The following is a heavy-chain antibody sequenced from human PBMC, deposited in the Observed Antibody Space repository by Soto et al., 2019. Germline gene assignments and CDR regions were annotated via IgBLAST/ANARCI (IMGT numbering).Heavy chain of an antibody. Sequence: PWGSLRLSCAASGFTFSGSAMHWVRQASGKGLEWVGRIRSKANSYATAYAASVKGRFTISRDDSKNTAYLQMNSLKTEDTAVYYCTSGGYDPNWNDDSPGYYYYMDVWGKGTTVTVSS. V-gene: IGHV3-73*01. CDR3: TSGGYDPNWNDDSPGYYYYMDV. J-gene: IGHJ6*03. CDR1: GFTFSGSA. D-gene: IGHD1-20*01. CDR2: IRSKANSYAT.